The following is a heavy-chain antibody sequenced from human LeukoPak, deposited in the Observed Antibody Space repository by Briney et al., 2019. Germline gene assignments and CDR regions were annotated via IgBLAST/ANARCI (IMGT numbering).Heavy chain of an antibody. CDR3: TRVGGKTGRCELPHDYYFDY. V-gene: IGHV3-49*04. Sequence: GGSLRLSCPASGFTFGDYAMSWVRQAPAQGVAGVGFISSKAYGGTKEYAASVKDRFTISRADSKSIAYMQINRLKTEATAVYYCTRVGGKTGRCELPHDYYFDYWGQGTLVTVSS. CDR2: ISSKAYGGTK. CDR1: GFTFGDYA. D-gene: IGHD1-26*01. J-gene: IGHJ4*02.